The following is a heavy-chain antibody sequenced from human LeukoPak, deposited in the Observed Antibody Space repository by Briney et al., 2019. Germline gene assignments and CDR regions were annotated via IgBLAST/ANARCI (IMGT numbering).Heavy chain of an antibody. J-gene: IGHJ4*02. D-gene: IGHD5-24*01. V-gene: IGHV5-10-1*01. CDR2: IDPTDSYT. CDR3: ARQSRDGYNFDC. CDR1: GYSFTTYW. Sequence: PGESLRISCKGSGYSFTTYWITWVRQIPGKGLEWMGRIDPTDSYTNYSPSFQGHVTISADKSISTAYLQWSSLKDSDTAMYYCARQSRDGYNFDCWGQGTLVTVSS.